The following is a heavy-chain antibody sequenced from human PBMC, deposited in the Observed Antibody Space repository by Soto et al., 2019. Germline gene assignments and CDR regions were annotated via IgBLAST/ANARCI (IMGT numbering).Heavy chain of an antibody. CDR3: ARRSKVAAAVNDAFDI. CDR1: GYTFTGYY. Sequence: WASVKVSCKASGYTFTGYYMHWVRQAPGQGLEWMGWINPNSGGTNYAQKFQGWVTMTRDTSISTAYMELSRLRSDDTAVYYCARRSKVAAAVNDAFDIWGQGTMVTVSS. CDR2: INPNSGGT. J-gene: IGHJ3*02. V-gene: IGHV1-2*04. D-gene: IGHD6-13*01.